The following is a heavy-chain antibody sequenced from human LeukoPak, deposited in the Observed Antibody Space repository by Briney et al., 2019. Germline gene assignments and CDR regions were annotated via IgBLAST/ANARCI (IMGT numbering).Heavy chain of an antibody. CDR3: AKGIVVVPAAISWIGYYYYMDV. CDR1: GFTFSSYA. J-gene: IGHJ6*03. Sequence: PGGSLRLSCAASGFTFSSYAMSWVRQAPGKGLEWVSAISGSGGSTYYADSVKGRFTISRDNSKNTLYLQMNSLRAEDTAVYYCAKGIVVVPAAISWIGYYYYMDVWGKGTTVTVSS. V-gene: IGHV3-23*01. D-gene: IGHD2-2*01. CDR2: ISGSGGST.